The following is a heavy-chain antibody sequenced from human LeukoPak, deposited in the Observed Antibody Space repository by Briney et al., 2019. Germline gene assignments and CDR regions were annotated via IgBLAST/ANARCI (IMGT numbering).Heavy chain of an antibody. D-gene: IGHD3-10*01. J-gene: IGHJ4*02. CDR1: GFTFDDYA. CDR3: AKDEFSRITMVRGVHE. CDR2: ISWNSGSI. Sequence: GGSLRLSCAASGFTFDDYAMHWVRQAPGKGLEGVSGISWNSGSIGYADSVKGRFTISRDNAKNSLYLQMNSLRAEDTALYYCAKDEFSRITMVRGVHEWGQGTLVTVSS. V-gene: IGHV3-9*01.